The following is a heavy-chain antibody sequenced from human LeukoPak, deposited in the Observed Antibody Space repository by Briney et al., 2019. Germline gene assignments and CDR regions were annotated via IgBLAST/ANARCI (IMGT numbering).Heavy chain of an antibody. Sequence: PGGSLRLSCAASGFTFSSYSMNWVRQAPGKGLEWVSSISSSSNFIYYADSVKGRFTISRDNAKNSLYLQMNSLRAEDTAVYYCAGAISDYDASDIWGQGTMVTVSS. J-gene: IGHJ3*02. CDR1: GFTFSSYS. D-gene: IGHD4-17*01. CDR2: ISSSSNFI. CDR3: AGAISDYDASDI. V-gene: IGHV3-21*01.